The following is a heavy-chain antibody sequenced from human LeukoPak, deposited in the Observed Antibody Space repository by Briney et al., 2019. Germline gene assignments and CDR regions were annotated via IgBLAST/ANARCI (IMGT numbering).Heavy chain of an antibody. Sequence: SGTLSLTCAVSGGSISCSNWWSWVRQPPGKGLEWIGEIYHSGSTNYNPSLKSRVTISVDKSKNQFSPKLSSVTAADTAVYYCARDPGRYCSSTSCYFGDWYFDLWGRGTLVTVSS. J-gene: IGHJ2*01. CDR2: IYHSGST. CDR3: ARDPGRYCSSTSCYFGDWYFDL. V-gene: IGHV4-4*02. D-gene: IGHD2-2*01. CDR1: GGSISCSNW.